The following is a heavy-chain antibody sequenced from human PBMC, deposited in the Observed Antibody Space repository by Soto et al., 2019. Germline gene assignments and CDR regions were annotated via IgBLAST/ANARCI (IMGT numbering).Heavy chain of an antibody. CDR2: IYNGERT. J-gene: IGHJ4*02. Sequence: QVHLQESGPGLVKPSETMALTCTASGASIRNFYWNWVRQFPGKGLEWIGQIYNGERTNYNPSLNSRVTISVDTSKNPFSLKLSSVTVADTAVDYCAQTTGWPGFDYWGQGTLVAVSS. CDR3: AQTTGWPGFDY. V-gene: IGHV4-59*01. CDR1: GASIRNFY. D-gene: IGHD6-19*01.